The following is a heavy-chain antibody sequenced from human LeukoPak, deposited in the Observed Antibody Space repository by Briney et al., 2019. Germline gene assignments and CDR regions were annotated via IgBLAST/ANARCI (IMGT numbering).Heavy chain of an antibody. J-gene: IGHJ3*02. Sequence: QPGGSXRLSCAXXXXXXSXYXXXWVRQXXXXXXEWXSAXSGSGGSTYYADSVKGRFTISRDNSKNTLYLQMNSLRAEDTAVYYCAWMGITGTTLGAFDIWGQGTMVTVSS. V-gene: IGHV3-23*01. CDR2: XSGSGGST. D-gene: IGHD1-7*01. CDR3: AWMGITGTTLGAFDI. CDR1: XXXXSXYX.